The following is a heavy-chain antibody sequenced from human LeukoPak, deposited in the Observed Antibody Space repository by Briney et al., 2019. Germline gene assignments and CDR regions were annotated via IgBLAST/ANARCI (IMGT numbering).Heavy chain of an antibody. D-gene: IGHD6-13*01. J-gene: IGHJ4*02. CDR1: GYTFTDYS. V-gene: IGHV1-2*02. Sequence: ASVKVSCKASGYTFTDYSMHWVRHAPGQGLELMGWINPNSGDTDYAQKFQGRVTMTRDTSISTAYLEVSRLTSDDTAVYFCARDAIAAAGAGAWGQGTLVTVSS. CDR3: ARDAIAAAGAGA. CDR2: INPNSGDT.